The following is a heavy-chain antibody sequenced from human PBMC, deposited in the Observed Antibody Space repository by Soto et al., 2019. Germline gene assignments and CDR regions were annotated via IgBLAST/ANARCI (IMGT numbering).Heavy chain of an antibody. CDR1: EFSHSTSGVA. CDR3: ARGVPFDY. Sequence: QITLKESGTTLLKPTETLTLTCTFSEFSHSTSGVAVGWIRQPPGKALEWLALIYWDDDKRYSPSLKSRLTITKDTSKNQVVLTMTTMDHADTATYYCARGVPFDYWGQGTLVTVSS. J-gene: IGHJ4*02. V-gene: IGHV2-5*02. CDR2: IYWDDDK. D-gene: IGHD3-10*01.